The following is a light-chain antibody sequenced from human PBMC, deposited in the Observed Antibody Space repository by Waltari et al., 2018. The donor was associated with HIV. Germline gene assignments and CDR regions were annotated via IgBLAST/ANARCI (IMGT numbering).Light chain of an antibody. CDR1: QDVYNW. J-gene: IGKJ2*01. CDR3: QQTASVPYT. CDR2: ATA. Sequence: DIKMTQSPSSVSASLGDTATIPCRASQDVYNWLACYHKRPERAPELLNFATATLQGGAPSRVSCSVSGTDFTLTINTPQPEEVGMYDCQQTASVPYTFGQGTKV. V-gene: IGKV1-12*02.